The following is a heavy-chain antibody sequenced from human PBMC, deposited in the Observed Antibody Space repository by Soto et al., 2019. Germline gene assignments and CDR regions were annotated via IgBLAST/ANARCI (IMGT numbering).Heavy chain of an antibody. D-gene: IGHD6-19*01. J-gene: IGHJ4*02. CDR3: ATAEAGPTYYFDY. Sequence: LGESLKLSWKGSGYSFTSYCIGWVRQMPGKGLEWMGIIYPGDSDTRYSPSFQGQVTISADKSISTAYLQWSSLKASDTAMYYCATAEAGPTYYFDYWGQGTQVTVSS. CDR1: GYSFTSYC. CDR2: IYPGDSDT. V-gene: IGHV5-51*01.